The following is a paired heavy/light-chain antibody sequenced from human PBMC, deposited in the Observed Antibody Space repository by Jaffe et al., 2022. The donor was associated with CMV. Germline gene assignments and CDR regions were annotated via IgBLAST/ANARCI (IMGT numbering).Heavy chain of an antibody. J-gene: IGHJ4*02. CDR1: GYTFTRYH. V-gene: IGHV1-46*01. CDR2: INPSGGST. D-gene: IGHD6-19*01. CDR3: ARDFGYSGVWGPPLYYFDY. Sequence: QVQLVQSGAEVKKPGASVKVSCKASGYTFTRYHIHWVRQAPGQGLEWLGVINPSGGSTIYAQKFQGRVTLTRDTSTSTVYMEMSRLRSEDTAVYYCARDFGYSGVWGPPLYYFDYWGQGTLVTVSS.
Light chain of an antibody. Sequence: QSVLTQPPSVSAAPGQKVTISCSGSSSNIGSNYVSWYQQLPGTAPKLLIYDNNKRPSGIPDRFSGSQSGTSATLGITGLQTGDEADYYCGTWDSSLNANYVFGTGTKVTVL. J-gene: IGLJ1*01. CDR3: GTWDSSLNANYV. CDR2: DNN. V-gene: IGLV1-51*01. CDR1: SSNIGSNY.